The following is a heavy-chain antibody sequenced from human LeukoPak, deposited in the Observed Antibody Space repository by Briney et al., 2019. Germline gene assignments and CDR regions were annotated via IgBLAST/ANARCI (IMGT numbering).Heavy chain of an antibody. Sequence: SETLSLTCAVYGGSFSGYYWSWIRQPPGKGLEWIGEINHSGSTNYNPSLKSRVTISVDTSKNQFSLKLSSVTAADTAVYYCARGDSSSTSTTEWFDPWGQGTLVTVSS. CDR1: GGSFSGYY. CDR3: ARGDSSSTSTTEWFDP. V-gene: IGHV4-34*01. J-gene: IGHJ5*02. CDR2: INHSGST. D-gene: IGHD6-6*01.